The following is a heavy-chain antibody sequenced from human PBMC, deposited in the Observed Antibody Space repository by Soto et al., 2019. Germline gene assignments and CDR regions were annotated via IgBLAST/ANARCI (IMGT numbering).Heavy chain of an antibody. CDR3: ANGIAVAGTGAFDI. CDR1: GGTFSSYT. J-gene: IGHJ3*02. CDR2: IIPILGIA. V-gene: IGHV1-69*02. D-gene: IGHD6-19*01. Sequence: GASVKVSCKASGGTFSSYTISWVRQAPGQGLEWMGRIIPILGIANYAQKFQGRVTITADKSTSTACMELSSLRSEDAAVYYCANGIAVAGTGAFDIWGQGTMVTVSS.